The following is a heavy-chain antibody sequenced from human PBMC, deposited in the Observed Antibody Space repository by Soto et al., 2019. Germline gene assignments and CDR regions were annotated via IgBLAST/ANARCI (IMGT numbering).Heavy chain of an antibody. CDR1: GDSISDYY. Sequence: QVQLQESGPGLVKPSETLSLTCTVSGDSISDYYWSWIRQPPGKGLEWIGYIYYSGSTNYNPSLQSRVTISVDTSKNQFSLNLRSVTAADTAVYYCATERGHWFDPWGQGTLVTVSS. J-gene: IGHJ5*02. CDR2: IYYSGST. D-gene: IGHD3-10*01. CDR3: ATERGHWFDP. V-gene: IGHV4-59*01.